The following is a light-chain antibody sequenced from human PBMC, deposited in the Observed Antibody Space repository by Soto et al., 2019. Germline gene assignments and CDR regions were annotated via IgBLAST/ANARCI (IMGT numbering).Light chain of an antibody. CDR2: ATS. CDR1: QSVSSN. Sequence: IVTTQSPTTLTVSPGERQSLSCKASQSVSSNLAWYQQTPGQTTRLLIYATSTRATGIPARVSGRVYGKEVTLNISRLQSEDGAVYYGQHCNNWNLTFGGGTKVDIK. J-gene: IGKJ4*01. V-gene: IGKV3-15*01. CDR3: QHCNNWNLT.